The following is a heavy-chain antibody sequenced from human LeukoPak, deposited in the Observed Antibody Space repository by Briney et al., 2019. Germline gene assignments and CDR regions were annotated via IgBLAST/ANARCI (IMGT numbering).Heavy chain of an antibody. J-gene: IGHJ6*03. CDR3: AKDGDTSGYYSSYYNHMDV. CDR1: GFTFSSYA. CDR2: ISYDGSNK. Sequence: GGSLRLSCAASGFTFSSYAMHWVRQAPGQGLEWVAIISYDGSNKYYADSVKGRFTISRDISKNTVYLQMNSLRADDTAVYYCAKDGDTSGYYSSYYNHMDVWGKGTSVTISS. D-gene: IGHD3-22*01. V-gene: IGHV3-30*04.